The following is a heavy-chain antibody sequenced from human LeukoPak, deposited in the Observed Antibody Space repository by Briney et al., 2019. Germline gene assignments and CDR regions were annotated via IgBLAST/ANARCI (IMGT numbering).Heavy chain of an antibody. D-gene: IGHD6-19*01. V-gene: IGHV3-53*01. J-gene: IGHJ1*01. CDR1: GFTVSSNS. CDR2: IYSDNT. CDR3: AKQYSSDWNGLAEYFQH. Sequence: GGSLRLSCTVSGFTVSSNSMSWVRQAPGKGLEWVSFIYSDNTHYSDSVKGRFTISGDNSKNTLYLQMNSLRAEDTAVYYCAKQYSSDWNGLAEYFQHWGQGTLLTVSS.